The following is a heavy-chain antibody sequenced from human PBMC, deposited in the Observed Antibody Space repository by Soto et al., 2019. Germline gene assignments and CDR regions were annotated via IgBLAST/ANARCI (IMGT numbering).Heavy chain of an antibody. CDR3: ARPGGLMINYYYGMDV. D-gene: IGHD3-16*01. V-gene: IGHV1-69*01. CDR2: IIPIFGTA. J-gene: IGHJ6*02. CDR1: GGTFSSYA. Sequence: QVQLVQSGAEVKKPGSSVKVSCKASGGTFSSYAISWVRQAPGQGLEWMGGIIPIFGTANYAQKFQGRVTITADESTSTAYMELSGLRSEDTAVYYCARPGGLMINYYYGMDVWGQGTTVTVSS.